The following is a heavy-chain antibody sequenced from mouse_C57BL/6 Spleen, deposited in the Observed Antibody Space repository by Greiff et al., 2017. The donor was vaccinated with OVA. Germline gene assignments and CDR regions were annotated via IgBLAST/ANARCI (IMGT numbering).Heavy chain of an antibody. CDR3: ARPLMVTTEFAY. CDR2: INPSNGGT. J-gene: IGHJ3*01. D-gene: IGHD2-2*01. CDR1: GYTFTSYW. V-gene: IGHV1-53*01. Sequence: QVQLQQPGTELVKPGASVKLSCKASGYTFTSYWMHWVKQRPGQGLEWIGNINPSNGGTNYNEKFKSKATLTVDKSSSTAYMQLSSLTSEDSAVNYCARPLMVTTEFAYWGQGTLVTVSA.